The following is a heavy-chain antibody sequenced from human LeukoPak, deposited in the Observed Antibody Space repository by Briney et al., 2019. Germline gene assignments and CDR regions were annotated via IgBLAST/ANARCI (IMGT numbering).Heavy chain of an antibody. Sequence: GGSLRLSCAASGFTFSGYSMNWVRQAPGKGLEWVSYISKSSDRIYHADSVKGRFTISRDNAKNSLYLQMDSLRAEDTAVYYCARDLLNDEGSSYFFDQWGQGTLVNVSS. J-gene: IGHJ4*02. CDR1: GFTFSGYS. D-gene: IGHD2-2*01. CDR3: ARDLLNDEGSSYFFDQ. V-gene: IGHV3-48*04. CDR2: ISKSSDRI.